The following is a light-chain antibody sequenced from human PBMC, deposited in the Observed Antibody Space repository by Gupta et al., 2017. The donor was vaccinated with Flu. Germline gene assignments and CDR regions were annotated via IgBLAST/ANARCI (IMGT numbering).Light chain of an antibody. V-gene: IGLV1-40*01. Sequence: SLLPPPPPLSGPPGQRATIPSPGSTSTIGAGYDVHWYQQLPGTAPKLLIYVNNNRPSGVPDRFSCSKYGTSASPTITGLQAEDEADDYCQSYDSSLSAWVFGGGTKLTVL. CDR2: VNN. CDR3: QSYDSSLSAWV. CDR1: TSTIGAGYD. J-gene: IGLJ3*02.